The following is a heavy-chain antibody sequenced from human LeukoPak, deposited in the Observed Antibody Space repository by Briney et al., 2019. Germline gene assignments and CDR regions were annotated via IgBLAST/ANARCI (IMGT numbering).Heavy chain of an antibody. CDR1: GFTFDDYA. D-gene: IGHD6-19*01. Sequence: PGGSRRLSCAASGFTFDDYAMHWVRQAPGKGLEWVSGISWNSGSIGYADSVKGRFTISRDNAKNSLYLQMNSLRAEDTALYYCAKDRAGYSSGWYRVRIDYWGQGTLVTVSS. CDR3: AKDRAGYSSGWYRVRIDY. J-gene: IGHJ4*02. V-gene: IGHV3-9*01. CDR2: ISWNSGSI.